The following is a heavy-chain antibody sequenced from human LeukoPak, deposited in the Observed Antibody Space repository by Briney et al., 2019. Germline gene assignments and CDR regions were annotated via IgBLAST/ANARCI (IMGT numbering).Heavy chain of an antibody. Sequence: GASVKVSCKASGYTFISYDIDWVRQATGQGLEWMGWMSPKSGNTDYAQKFQGRVTMTRNTSINTAYLELSSLRSDDTAVYFCARGVGGLGNMDVWGKGTTVIISS. V-gene: IGHV1-8*01. D-gene: IGHD3-16*01. CDR2: MSPKSGNT. CDR3: ARGVGGLGNMDV. J-gene: IGHJ6*03. CDR1: GYTFISYD.